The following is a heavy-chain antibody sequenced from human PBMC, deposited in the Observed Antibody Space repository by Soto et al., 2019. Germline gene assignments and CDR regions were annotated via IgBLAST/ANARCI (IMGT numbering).Heavy chain of an antibody. CDR3: ARARYDFWSGYLNV. D-gene: IGHD3-3*01. CDR2: IYYSGST. J-gene: IGHJ6*02. Sequence: PSETLSLTCTVSGGSVSSGSYYWSWIRQPPGKGLEWIGYIYYSGSTDYNPSLKSRVTISVDTSKNQFSLKLSSVTAADTAVYYCARARYDFWSGYLNVWGQGSTGTVSS. V-gene: IGHV4-61*01. CDR1: GGSVSSGSYY.